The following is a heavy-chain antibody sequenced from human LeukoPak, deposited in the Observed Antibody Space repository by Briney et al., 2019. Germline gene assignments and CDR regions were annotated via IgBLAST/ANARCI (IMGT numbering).Heavy chain of an antibody. CDR2: IKEDERAK. CDR1: GFIFSSYW. V-gene: IGHV3-7*05. CDR3: VMDMDV. Sequence: PGGSLTLSCAAAGFIFSSYWMNWVRQAPGKGLEWVANIKEDERAKCYVDTVKGRFTISRDNAKNSLYLQMNSLRAEDTAVYYCVMDMDVWGQGTTVTVSS. J-gene: IGHJ6*02.